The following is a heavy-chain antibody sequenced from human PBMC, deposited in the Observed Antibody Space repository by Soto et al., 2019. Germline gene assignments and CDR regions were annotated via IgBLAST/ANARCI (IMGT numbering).Heavy chain of an antibody. CDR2: IFGHGNE. CDR3: AQMSYSGTYYFES. D-gene: IGHD1-26*01. Sequence: SGPTLVNPTQTLTVTCTFSGFSLTTSSAVVGWILHTPGKSLECLAVIFGHGNEKYSPSLKNRLTVTKDTSKNHVVLTMTNMDKLDTAKYYCAQMSYSGTYYFESWGKGTMVTVSS. V-gene: IGHV2-5*01. J-gene: IGHJ4*02. CDR1: GFSLTTSSAV.